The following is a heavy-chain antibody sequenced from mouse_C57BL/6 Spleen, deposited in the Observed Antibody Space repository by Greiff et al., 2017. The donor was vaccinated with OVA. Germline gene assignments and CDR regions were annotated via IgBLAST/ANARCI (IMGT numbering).Heavy chain of an antibody. V-gene: IGHV1-81*01. CDR3: ARSTTVAPDY. Sequence: QVHVKQSGAELARPGASVKLSCKASGYTFTSYGISWVKQRTGQGLEWIGEIYPRSGNTYYNEKFKGKATLTADKSSSTAYMELRSLTSEDSAVYFCARSTTVAPDYWGQGTTLTVSS. J-gene: IGHJ2*01. D-gene: IGHD1-1*01. CDR1: GYTFTSYG. CDR2: IYPRSGNT.